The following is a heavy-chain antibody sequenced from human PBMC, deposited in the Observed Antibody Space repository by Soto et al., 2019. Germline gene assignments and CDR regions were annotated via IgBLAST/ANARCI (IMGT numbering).Heavy chain of an antibody. CDR3: ARQRAVAARPVWFDP. D-gene: IGHD6-6*01. CDR2: IHYTGST. Sequence: QLQLQESGPGLVKPSETLSLTCTVSGGSISSSSYFWDWIRQPPGKGLEWIGSIHYTGSTYYNPSLQSRVTISVDTSNNQFSLKLTSVTAADTAVYYCARQRAVAARPVWFDPWGQGTLVSVSS. J-gene: IGHJ5*02. V-gene: IGHV4-39*01. CDR1: GGSISSSSYF.